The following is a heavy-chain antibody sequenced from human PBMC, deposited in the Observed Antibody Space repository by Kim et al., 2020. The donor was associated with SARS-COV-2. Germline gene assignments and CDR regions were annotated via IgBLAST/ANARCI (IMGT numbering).Heavy chain of an antibody. D-gene: IGHD3-22*01. J-gene: IGHJ5*02. CDR3: ARAIMIVVAIFRGPNWFDP. Sequence: SETLSLTCAVYGGSFSGYYWSWIRQPPGKGLEWIGEINHSGSTNYNPSLKSRVTISVDTSKNQFSLKLSSVTAADTAVYYCARAIMIVVAIFRGPNWFDPWGQGTLVTVSS. CDR1: GGSFSGYY. V-gene: IGHV4-34*01. CDR2: INHSGST.